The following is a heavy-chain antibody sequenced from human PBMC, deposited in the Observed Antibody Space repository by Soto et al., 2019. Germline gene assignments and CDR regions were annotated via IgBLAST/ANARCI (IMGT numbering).Heavy chain of an antibody. J-gene: IGHJ6*02. CDR2: ISAYNGNT. V-gene: IGHV1-18*01. Sequence: ASVKVSCKASGYTFTSYGISWVRQAPGQGLEWMGWISAYNGNTNYAQKLQGRVTMTTDTSTSTAYMELRSLRSDDTAVYYCARGNGGRATSYYYCMDVWGQGTTVTVSS. CDR3: ARGNGGRATSYYYCMDV. CDR1: GYTFTSYG.